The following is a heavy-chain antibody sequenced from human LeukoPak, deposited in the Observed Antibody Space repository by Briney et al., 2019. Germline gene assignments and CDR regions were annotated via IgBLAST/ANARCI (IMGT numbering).Heavy chain of an antibody. V-gene: IGHV1-69*01. CDR2: IIPIFGTA. D-gene: IGHD3-22*01. CDR1: GGTFSSYA. J-gene: IGHJ4*02. CDR3: ARSPDSSGYYPYYFDY. Sequence: SVKVSCKASGGTFSSYAISWVRQAPGQGLEWMGGIIPIFGTANYAQKFQGGVTITADESTSTAYMELSSLRSEDTAVYYCARSPDSSGYYPYYFDYWGQGTLVTVSS.